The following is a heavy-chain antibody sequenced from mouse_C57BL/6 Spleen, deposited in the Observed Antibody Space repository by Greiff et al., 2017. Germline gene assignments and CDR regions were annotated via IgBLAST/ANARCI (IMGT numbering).Heavy chain of an antibody. J-gene: IGHJ3*01. Sequence: VQLKESGPELVKPGASVKIPCKASGYTFTDYNMDWVKQSHGKSLEWIGDINPNNGGTIYNQKFKGKATLTVDKSSSTAYMELRSLTSEDTAVYYCARRGLGSGVRFAYWGQGTLVTVSA. CDR3: ARRGLGSGVRFAY. CDR1: GYTFTDYN. CDR2: INPNNGGT. D-gene: IGHD1-1*01. V-gene: IGHV1-18*01.